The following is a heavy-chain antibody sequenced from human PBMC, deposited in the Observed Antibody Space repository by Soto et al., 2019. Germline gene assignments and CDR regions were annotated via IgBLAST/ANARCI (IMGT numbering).Heavy chain of an antibody. CDR1: GGSISSSSYY. CDR3: ARIMVRGVLRIFDI. J-gene: IGHJ3*02. Sequence: QLQLQESGPGLVKPSETLSLTCTVSGGSISSSSYYWGWIRQPPGKGLEWIGSIYYSGSTYYNPSLKSRVTISVDTSKNQFSLKLSSVTAADTAVYYCARIMVRGVLRIFDIWGQGTMVTVSS. V-gene: IGHV4-39*01. CDR2: IYYSGST. D-gene: IGHD3-10*01.